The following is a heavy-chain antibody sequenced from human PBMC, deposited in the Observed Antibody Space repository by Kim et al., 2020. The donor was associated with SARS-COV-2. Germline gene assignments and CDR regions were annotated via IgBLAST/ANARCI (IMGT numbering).Heavy chain of an antibody. D-gene: IGHD1-26*01. CDR3: ARVGELLGDY. V-gene: IGHV1-3*01. Sequence: NTKYSQKFQGRVNITRDTSASTAYMELSSLRSEDTAVYYCARVGELLGDYWGQGTLVTVSS. J-gene: IGHJ4*02. CDR2: NT.